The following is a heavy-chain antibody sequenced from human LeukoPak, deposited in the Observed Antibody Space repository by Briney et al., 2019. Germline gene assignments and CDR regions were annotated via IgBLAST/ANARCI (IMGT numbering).Heavy chain of an antibody. CDR1: GGSISSYY. CDR3: ARTFSQFYWGGYDYQNWFDP. V-gene: IGHV4-4*07. D-gene: IGHD5-12*01. Sequence: SETLSLTCTVSGGSISSYYWSWIRQPAGKGLEWIGRIYTSGSTNYNPSLKSRVTMSVDTSKNQFSLKLSSVTAADTAVYYCARTFSQFYWGGYDYQNWFDPWGQGTLVTVSS. CDR2: IYTSGST. J-gene: IGHJ5*02.